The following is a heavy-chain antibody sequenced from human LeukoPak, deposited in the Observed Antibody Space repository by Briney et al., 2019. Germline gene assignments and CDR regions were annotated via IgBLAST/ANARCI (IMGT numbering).Heavy chain of an antibody. CDR1: GFTFIIYA. Sequence: GGSLRLSCAASGFTFIIYAMSWVRQAPGKGLEWVSAISDSGGSTYYADSVKGRFTISRDNSKNTLYLQMNSLRAEDTAVYYCAKDITMVRGVLDYWGQGTLVTVSS. V-gene: IGHV3-23*01. D-gene: IGHD3-10*01. CDR2: ISDSGGST. CDR3: AKDITMVRGVLDY. J-gene: IGHJ4*02.